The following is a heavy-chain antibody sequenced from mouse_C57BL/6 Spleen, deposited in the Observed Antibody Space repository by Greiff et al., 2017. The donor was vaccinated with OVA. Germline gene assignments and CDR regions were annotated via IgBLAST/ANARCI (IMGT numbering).Heavy chain of an antibody. CDR1: GFTFSSYA. D-gene: IGHD2-2*01. CDR3: ARDSSMVKGPFAY. CDR2: ISDGGSYT. J-gene: IGHJ3*01. Sequence: EVKLMESGGGLVKPGGSLKLSCAASGFTFSSYAMSWVRQTPEKRLEWVATISDGGSYTYYPDNVKGRFTISRDNAKNNLYLQMSHLKSEDTAMYYCARDSSMVKGPFAYWGQGTLVTVSA. V-gene: IGHV5-4*01.